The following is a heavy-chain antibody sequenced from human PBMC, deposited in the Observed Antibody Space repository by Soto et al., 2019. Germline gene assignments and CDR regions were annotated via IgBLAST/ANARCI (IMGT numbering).Heavy chain of an antibody. CDR1: GFTFSSYA. J-gene: IGHJ6*02. D-gene: IGHD3-10*01. Sequence: XESLLLSCAASGFTFSSYAMSWVRQAPGKGLEWVSAISGSGGSTYYADSVKGRFTISRDNSKNTLYLQMNSLRAEDTAVYYCAKALPSHITMVRGVITTGYYGMDVWGQGTTVTVSS. CDR3: AKALPSHITMVRGVITTGYYGMDV. CDR2: ISGSGGST. V-gene: IGHV3-23*01.